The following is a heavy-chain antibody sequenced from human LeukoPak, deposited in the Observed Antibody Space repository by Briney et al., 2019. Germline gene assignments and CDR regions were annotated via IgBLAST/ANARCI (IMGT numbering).Heavy chain of an antibody. Sequence: SETLSLTCTVSGGSFSSGVYWGWVRQPPGEGLEWIATIYRTGSTNYNPSLKSRVTISIDTSKNQSSLKLSSVTAADTAVYYCARDLPRSGRDAFDIWGQGTMVTVSS. V-gene: IGHV4-38-2*02. CDR2: IYRTGST. CDR3: ARDLPRSGRDAFDI. J-gene: IGHJ3*02. CDR1: GGSFSSGVY. D-gene: IGHD3-10*01.